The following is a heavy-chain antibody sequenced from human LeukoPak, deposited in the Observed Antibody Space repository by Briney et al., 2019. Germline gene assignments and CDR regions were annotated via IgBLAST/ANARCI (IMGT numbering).Heavy chain of an antibody. V-gene: IGHV4-59*01. CDR1: GGSISSFH. Sequence: PSETLSLTCTVSGGSISSFHWSWIRQPPGKGLEWIGYIFYSGSSNYNPSLKSRVTMSVDTSKNQFSLKLSSVTAADTAVYYCASYGGYCSGGSCYAYWDQGTLVTVSS. J-gene: IGHJ4*02. CDR2: IFYSGSS. CDR3: ASYGGYCSGGSCYAY. D-gene: IGHD2-15*01.